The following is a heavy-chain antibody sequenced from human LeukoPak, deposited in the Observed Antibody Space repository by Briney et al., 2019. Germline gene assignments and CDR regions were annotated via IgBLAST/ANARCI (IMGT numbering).Heavy chain of an antibody. Sequence: GGSLRLSCAASGFTFDDYGMSWVRQAPGRGLEWVSGISWNGGSTGYADSVKGRFTISRDNAKNSLYLQMNSLRAEDTALYYCARPQTGGDALNIWGQGTMVTVSS. D-gene: IGHD6-25*01. CDR2: ISWNGGST. J-gene: IGHJ3*02. V-gene: IGHV3-20*04. CDR3: ARPQTGGDALNI. CDR1: GFTFDDYG.